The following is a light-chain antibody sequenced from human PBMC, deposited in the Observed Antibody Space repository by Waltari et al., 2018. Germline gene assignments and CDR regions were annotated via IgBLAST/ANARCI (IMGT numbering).Light chain of an antibody. Sequence: QSALTQPASVSVSPGQSITISCPGTSRDVGGYDWVSWYQQHPDKAPKVVILDVSYRPSGVSNRFSGSKSGNTASLTISGLQAEDEADYYCTSYTSSHSLVFGTGTKVTV. CDR2: DVS. V-gene: IGLV2-14*03. CDR1: SRDVGGYDW. J-gene: IGLJ1*01. CDR3: TSYTSSHSLV.